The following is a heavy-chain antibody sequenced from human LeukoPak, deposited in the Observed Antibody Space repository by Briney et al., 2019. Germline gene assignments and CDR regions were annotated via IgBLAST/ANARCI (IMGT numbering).Heavy chain of an antibody. V-gene: IGHV1-18*04. J-gene: IGHJ4*02. Sequence: ASVKVSCKASGYTFTGYYMHWVRQAPGQGLEWMGWISAYNGNTNYAQKLQGRVTMTTDTSTSTAYMELSSLRSEDTAVYYCARDSLLRAFDYWGQGTLVTVSS. CDR1: GYTFTGYY. CDR2: ISAYNGNT. D-gene: IGHD2-15*01. CDR3: ARDSLLRAFDY.